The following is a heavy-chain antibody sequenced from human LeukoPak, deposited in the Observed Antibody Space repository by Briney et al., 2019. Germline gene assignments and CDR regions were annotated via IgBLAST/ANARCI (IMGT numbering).Heavy chain of an antibody. CDR3: AKLPTYYYDSSVAYYYGMDV. J-gene: IGHJ6*02. CDR2: ISGSGGST. Sequence: PGGSLRLSCAASGFTFSSYSMDWVRQAPGKGLEWVSAISGSGGSTYYADSVKGRFTISRDNSKNTLYLQMNSLRAEDTAVYYCAKLPTYYYDSSVAYYYGMDVWGQGTTVTVSS. CDR1: GFTFSSYS. V-gene: IGHV3-23*01. D-gene: IGHD3-22*01.